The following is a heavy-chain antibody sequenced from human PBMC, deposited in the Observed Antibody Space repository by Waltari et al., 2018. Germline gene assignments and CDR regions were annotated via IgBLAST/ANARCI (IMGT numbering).Heavy chain of an antibody. V-gene: IGHV3-30*18. CDR1: VFNVRRYG. Sequence: QVQLVESGGGVVQPGRSLRLSCSASVFNVRRYGMPWVRQAPGKGLEWVAVISYDGSNKYYADSVKGRFTISRDNSKNTLYLQMNSLRAEDTAVYYCAKDGRDAPFDYWGQGTLVTVSS. J-gene: IGHJ4*02. CDR2: ISYDGSNK. CDR3: AKDGRDAPFDY.